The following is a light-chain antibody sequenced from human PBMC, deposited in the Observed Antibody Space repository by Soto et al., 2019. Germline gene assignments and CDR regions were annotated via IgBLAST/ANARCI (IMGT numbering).Light chain of an antibody. CDR2: DVS. CDR1: SNEIGGYNY. Sequence: QSGLTQPASMSGSPGQAVTMSCAGTSNEIGGYNYVSWYQHHPGTAPKLIIYDVSSRPSGVSHRFSGSKSGNTASLTISGLQAEDEADYYCSSFSVASPLFGTGTKVTVL. CDR3: SSFSVASPL. V-gene: IGLV2-14*01. J-gene: IGLJ1*01.